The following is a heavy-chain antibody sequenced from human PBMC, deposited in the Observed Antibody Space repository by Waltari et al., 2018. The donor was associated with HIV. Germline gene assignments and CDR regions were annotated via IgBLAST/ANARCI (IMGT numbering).Heavy chain of an antibody. CDR3: ASSSGYLDAFDI. V-gene: IGHV4-61*02. CDR1: GGSISSGSYY. Sequence: QVQLQESGPGLVKPSQTLSLTCTVSGGSISSGSYYWSWIRQPAGKGLEWIGRIYTSGSTNYNPSLKSRVTISVDTSKNQFSLKLSSVTAADTAVYYCASSSGYLDAFDIWGQGTMVTVSS. D-gene: IGHD3-22*01. J-gene: IGHJ3*02. CDR2: IYTSGST.